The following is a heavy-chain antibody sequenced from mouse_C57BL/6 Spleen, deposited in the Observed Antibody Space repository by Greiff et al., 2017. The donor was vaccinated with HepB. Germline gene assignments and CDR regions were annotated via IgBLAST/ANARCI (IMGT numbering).Heavy chain of an antibody. J-gene: IGHJ3*01. D-gene: IGHD4-1*01. CDR1: GFNIKDYY. CDR3: ASGTGTSWFAY. Sequence: VQLQQSGAELVKPGASVKLSCTASGFNIKDYYMHWVKQRTEQGLEWIGRIDPEDGETKYATKFQGKATITADTSSNTAYLQLSSLTSEDTAVYYCASGTGTSWFAYWGQGTLVTVSA. CDR2: IDPEDGET. V-gene: IGHV14-2*01.